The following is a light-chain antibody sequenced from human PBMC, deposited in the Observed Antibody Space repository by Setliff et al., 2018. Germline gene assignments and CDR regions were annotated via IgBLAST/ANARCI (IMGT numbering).Light chain of an antibody. CDR2: TNS. CDR3: AAWDDSLLGYV. V-gene: IGLV1-44*01. CDR1: SSNIGRYT. J-gene: IGLJ1*01. Sequence: QSALTQPPSASGTPGQRVTISCSGSSSNIGRYTVNWYQQLPGTAPKLLIYTNSQRPSGVPDRFSGSKSGTSDSLAISGLQSEDEADYYCAAWDDSLLGYVFGTGTKVTVL.